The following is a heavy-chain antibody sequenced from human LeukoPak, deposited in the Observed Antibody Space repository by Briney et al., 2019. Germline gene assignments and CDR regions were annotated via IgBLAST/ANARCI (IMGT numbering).Heavy chain of an antibody. J-gene: IGHJ6*02. CDR3: AKAYSQGHYYYYGMDV. D-gene: IGHD2-21*01. CDR1: GFTFSSYS. V-gene: IGHV3-21*04. Sequence: GGSLRLSCAASGFTFSSYSMNWVRQAPGKGLEWVSSISSSSSYIYYADSVKGRFTISRDNAKNSLYLQMNSLRAEDTAVYYCAKAYSQGHYYYYGMDVWGQGTTVTVSS. CDR2: ISSSSSYI.